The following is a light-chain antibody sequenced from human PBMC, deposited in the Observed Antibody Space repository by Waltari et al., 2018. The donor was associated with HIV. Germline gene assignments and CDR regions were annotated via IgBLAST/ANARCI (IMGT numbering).Light chain of an antibody. CDR1: SSDVGGYNH. J-gene: IGLJ3*02. Sequence: SALTQPPSASGSPGQSVTIPCPGTSSDVGGYNHVSRYQQHPGKAPKRLVYEVTKRPPGVPNRFSGSKSGNTASLTVSGLQAEDEADYYCVSYAGVRDRWVFGGGTKLTVL. CDR3: VSYAGVRDRWV. CDR2: EVT. V-gene: IGLV2-8*01.